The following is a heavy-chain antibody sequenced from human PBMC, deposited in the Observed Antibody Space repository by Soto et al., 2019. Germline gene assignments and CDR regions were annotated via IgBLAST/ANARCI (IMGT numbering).Heavy chain of an antibody. D-gene: IGHD5-12*01. CDR3: ARMSGYEDY. Sequence: EVQLVESGGGLVQPGGSLRLSCAASGFTFSSYSMNWVRQAPGKGLEWVSYISSSSSTIYYADSVKGRFTISRDNAKNSRYLQMNSLRDEDTAVYYCARMSGYEDYWGQGTLVTVSS. J-gene: IGHJ4*02. V-gene: IGHV3-48*02. CDR2: ISSSSSTI. CDR1: GFTFSSYS.